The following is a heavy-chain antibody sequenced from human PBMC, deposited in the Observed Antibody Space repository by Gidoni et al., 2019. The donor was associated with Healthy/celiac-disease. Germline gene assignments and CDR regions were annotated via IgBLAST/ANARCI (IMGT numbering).Heavy chain of an antibody. V-gene: IGHV1-46*01. CDR2: INPSGGST. Sequence: VQSGAEVKKPGASVKVSCKASGYTFTSYYMHWVRQAPGQGLEWMGIINPSGGSTSYAQKFQGRVTMTRDTSTSTVYMELSSLRSEDTAVYYCARAYCSGGSCYFGGARLYYYYGMDVWGQGTTVTVSS. CDR1: GYTFTSYY. D-gene: IGHD2-15*01. CDR3: ARAYCSGGSCYFGGARLYYYYGMDV. J-gene: IGHJ6*02.